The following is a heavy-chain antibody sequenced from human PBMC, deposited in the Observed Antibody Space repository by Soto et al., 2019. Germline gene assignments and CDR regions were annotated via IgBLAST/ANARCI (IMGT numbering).Heavy chain of an antibody. D-gene: IGHD4-17*01. Sequence: GGSLRLSCAASGFPFSSYWMHWVRQGPGKGLVWVSRINSDESTTNYADSVKGRFSISRDNAKNTLYLQMNSLRAEDTAVYYCARDRLVDSGDYESNGLDVWGQGATVTVSS. CDR2: INSDESTT. J-gene: IGHJ6*02. V-gene: IGHV3-74*01. CDR1: GFPFSSYW. CDR3: ARDRLVDSGDYESNGLDV.